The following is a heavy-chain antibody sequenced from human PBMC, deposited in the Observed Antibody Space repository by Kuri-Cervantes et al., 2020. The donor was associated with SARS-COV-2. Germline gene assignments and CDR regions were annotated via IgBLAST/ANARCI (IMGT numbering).Heavy chain of an antibody. J-gene: IGHJ6*02. V-gene: IGHV4-59*01. CDR1: GGSMKSYH. CDR3: ATVRKWELSSYYYYGMDV. CDR2: IYSTGST. Sequence: SETLSLTCSVSGGSMKSYHWSWIRQSPGKGLEWIGYIYSTGSTNYNPSLKSRVAISLDTSTNQFYLKLNTVTAADTAVYYCATVRKWELSSYYYYGMDVWGQGTTVTVSS. D-gene: IGHD1-26*01.